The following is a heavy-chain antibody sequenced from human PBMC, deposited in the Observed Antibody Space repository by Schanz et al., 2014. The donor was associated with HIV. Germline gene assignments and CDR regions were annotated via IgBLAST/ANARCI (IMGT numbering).Heavy chain of an antibody. CDR3: AKDQGDVSGTPFDY. J-gene: IGHJ4*02. V-gene: IGHV3-30*02. Sequence: QVHLVESGGGLVKPGGSLRLSCAASGFTFSRYSMNWVRQAPGKGLEWVAVIWYDGSNKYYADSVKGRFTISRDNSKNTLYLQMNSLRAEDTAVYYCAKDQGDVSGTPFDYWGQGTLVTVSP. D-gene: IGHD1-20*01. CDR2: IWYDGSNK. CDR1: GFTFSRYS.